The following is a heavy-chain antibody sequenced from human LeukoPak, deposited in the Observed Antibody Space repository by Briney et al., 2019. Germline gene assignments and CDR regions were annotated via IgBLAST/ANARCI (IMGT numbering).Heavy chain of an antibody. J-gene: IGHJ5*02. V-gene: IGHV3-7*01. CDR3: ARGGNYYGSGSLIDP. D-gene: IGHD3-10*01. CDR2: IKQDGSEK. Sequence: GGSLRLSWAAAGFTFSSYWMSWVRQAPGKGLERVANIKQDGSEKYYVDSVKGRFTISRDNAKNSLYLQMNSLRAEDTAVYYCARGGNYYGSGSLIDPWGQGTLVTVSS. CDR1: GFTFSSYW.